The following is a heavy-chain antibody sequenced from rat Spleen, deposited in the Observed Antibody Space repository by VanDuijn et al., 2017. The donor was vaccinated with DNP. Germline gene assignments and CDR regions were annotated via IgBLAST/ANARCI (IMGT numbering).Heavy chain of an antibody. CDR2: ISPSGANI. J-gene: IGHJ2*01. CDR1: EFTFSRSD. D-gene: IGHD1-4*01. V-gene: IGHV5-19*01. Sequence: EVQLVESGGGLVQPERSLKISCVASEFTFSRSDVAWVRQAPTRGLEWVASISPSGANIYYRDSVKGRFTISRDNAKSILYLQMDSLRSEDTATYYCATRTAGVWGQGVMVTVSS. CDR3: ATRTAGV.